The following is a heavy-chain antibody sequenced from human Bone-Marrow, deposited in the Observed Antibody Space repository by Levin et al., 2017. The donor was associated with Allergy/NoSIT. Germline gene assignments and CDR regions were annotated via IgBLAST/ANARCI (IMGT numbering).Heavy chain of an antibody. CDR3: AKDSEEQLVGGENYGMDV. D-gene: IGHD6-13*01. J-gene: IGHJ6*02. CDR1: GFTFSSYG. V-gene: IGHV3-30*18. CDR2: ISYDGSNK. Sequence: GESLKISCAASGFTFSSYGMHWVRQAPGKGLEWVAVISYDGSNKYYADSVKGRFTISRDNSKNTLYLQMNSLRAEDTAVYYCAKDSEEQLVGGENYGMDVWGQGTTVTVSS.